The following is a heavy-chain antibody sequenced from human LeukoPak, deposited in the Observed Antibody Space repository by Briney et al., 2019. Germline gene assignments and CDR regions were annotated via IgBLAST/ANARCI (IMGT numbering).Heavy chain of an antibody. Sequence: ASVKVSFKSSGGTFSSYSISWVRQAPGQGLEWMGRIIPIFGTTNYAQKFQGRVTITADGSASTAYMELSSLRSEDTAVYYCARVHYYGSGIERTNYGMDVWGQGTTVTVSS. J-gene: IGHJ6*02. CDR2: IIPIFGTT. D-gene: IGHD3-10*01. V-gene: IGHV1-69*13. CDR1: GGTFSSYS. CDR3: ARVHYYGSGIERTNYGMDV.